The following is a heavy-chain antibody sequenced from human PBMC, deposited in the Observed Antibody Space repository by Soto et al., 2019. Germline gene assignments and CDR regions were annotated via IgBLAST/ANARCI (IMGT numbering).Heavy chain of an antibody. V-gene: IGHV3-30*18. CDR2: ISYDGSNK. D-gene: IGHD2-15*01. CDR3: AKGPYCSGGSGYSAGYFDY. J-gene: IGHJ4*02. CDR1: GFTFSSYG. Sequence: QVQLVESGGGVVQPGRSLRLSCAASGFTFSSYGMHWVRQAPGKGLEWVAVISYDGSNKYYADSVKGRFTISRDNSKNTLYLQMNSLRAEDTAVYYCAKGPYCSGGSGYSAGYFDYWGQGTLVTVSS.